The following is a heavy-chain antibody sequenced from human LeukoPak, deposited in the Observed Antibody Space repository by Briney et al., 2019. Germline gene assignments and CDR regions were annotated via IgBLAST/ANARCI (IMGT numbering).Heavy chain of an antibody. D-gene: IGHD3-16*01. CDR2: ISNAI. CDR3: VRDSDYAFDH. CDR1: GFTLSFHE. J-gene: IGHJ4*02. Sequence: GGSLRLSCAGSGFTLSFHEMNWVRQAPGKGLEWVSYISNAIWYADSVKGRLTISRDNAKNALYLQMNSLRPEDTAVYYCVRDSDYAFDHWGQGALVTVSS. V-gene: IGHV3-48*03.